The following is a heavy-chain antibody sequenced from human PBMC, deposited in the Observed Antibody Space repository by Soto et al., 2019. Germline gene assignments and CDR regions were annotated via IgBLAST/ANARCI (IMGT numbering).Heavy chain of an antibody. J-gene: IGHJ4*02. V-gene: IGHV3-49*04. CDR2: IRSKAYGGTT. CDR3: ARDEVVRGVIVPYDY. Sequence: PGGSLRLSCTASGFTFGDYAMSWVRQAPGKGLEWVGFIRSKAYGGTTEYAASVKGRFTVSRDDSKSIAYLQMNSLRAEDTAVYYCARDEVVRGVIVPYDYWGQGTLVTVSS. CDR1: GFTFGDYA. D-gene: IGHD3-10*01.